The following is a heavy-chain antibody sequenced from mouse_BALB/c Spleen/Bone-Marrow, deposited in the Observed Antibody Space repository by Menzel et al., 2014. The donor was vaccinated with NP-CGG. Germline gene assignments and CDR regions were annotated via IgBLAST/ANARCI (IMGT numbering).Heavy chain of an antibody. CDR1: GFTFTDYY. V-gene: IGHV7-3*02. Sequence: EVKEVESGGGLVQPGGSLRLSCATSGFTFTDYYMNWVRQPPGKALERLGFIRHKANGYTTEYSASVKSRFTISRANCQNILYLQRITLRADDSACYYCARDKGRVFFDYLVQGTTLTVSS. CDR3: ARDKGRVFFDY. CDR2: IRHKANGYTT. J-gene: IGHJ2*01.